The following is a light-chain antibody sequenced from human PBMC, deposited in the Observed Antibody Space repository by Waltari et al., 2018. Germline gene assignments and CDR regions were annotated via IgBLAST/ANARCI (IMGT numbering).Light chain of an antibody. CDR2: AAS. V-gene: IGKV1-39*01. J-gene: IGKJ2*01. CDR3: HQTYSFPRT. CDR1: QSISTY. Sequence: DIEMSHSPSSLSGSVGDRVTIPCRASQSISTYLNWFQQKPGKAPKRLIYAASSLQSGVPSRFSGSRSGTDFTLTINSLQPEDFATYYCHQTYSFPRTFGQGTKLEIK.